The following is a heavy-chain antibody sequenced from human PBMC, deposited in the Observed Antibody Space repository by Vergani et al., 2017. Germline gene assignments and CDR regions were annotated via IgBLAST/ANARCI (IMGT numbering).Heavy chain of an antibody. D-gene: IGHD6-6*01. Sequence: QVQLVESGGGVVQPGRSLRLSCAASGFTFSSYGMHWVRQAPGKGLEWVAVIWYDGSNKYYADSVKGRFTISRDNSKNTLYLQMNSLRAEDTAVYYCARSSSFHYMDVWGKGTTVTVSS. CDR3: ARSSSFHYMDV. CDR2: IWYDGSNK. J-gene: IGHJ6*03. V-gene: IGHV3-33*01. CDR1: GFTFSSYG.